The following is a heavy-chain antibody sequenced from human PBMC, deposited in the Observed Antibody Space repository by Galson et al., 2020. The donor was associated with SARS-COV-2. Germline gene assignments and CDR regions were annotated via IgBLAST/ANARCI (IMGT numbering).Heavy chain of an antibody. CDR3: ARDPMITFGGVIAVNYYYYGMDV. CDR1: GFTFSSYA. V-gene: IGHV3-30-3*01. D-gene: IGHD3-16*02. Sequence: GESLKISCAASGFTFSSYAMHWVRQAPGKGLEWVAVISYDGSNKYYADSVKGRFTISRDNSKNTLYLQMNSLRAEDTAVYYCARDPMITFGGVIAVNYYYYGMDVWGQGTTVTVSS. J-gene: IGHJ6*02. CDR2: ISYDGSNK.